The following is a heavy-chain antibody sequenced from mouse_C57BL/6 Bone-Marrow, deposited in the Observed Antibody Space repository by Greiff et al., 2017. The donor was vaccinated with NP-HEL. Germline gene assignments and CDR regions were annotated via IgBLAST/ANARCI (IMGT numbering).Heavy chain of an antibody. Sequence: VKVVESGAELVKPGASVKISCKASGYAFSSYWMNWVKQRPGKGLEWIGQIYPGDGDTNYNGKFKGKATLTADKSSSTAYMQLSSLTSEDSAVYFCARSWGYYAMDYWGQGTSVTVSS. CDR1: GYAFSSYW. CDR2: IYPGDGDT. J-gene: IGHJ4*01. V-gene: IGHV1-80*01. CDR3: ARSWGYYAMDY.